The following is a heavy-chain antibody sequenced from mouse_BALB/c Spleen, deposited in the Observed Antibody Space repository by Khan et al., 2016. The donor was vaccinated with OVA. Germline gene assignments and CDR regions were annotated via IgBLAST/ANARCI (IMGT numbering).Heavy chain of an antibody. J-gene: IGHJ3*01. CDR1: GFTFSTYG. V-gene: IGHV5-6*01. D-gene: IGHD1-1*01. CDR2: ISTGGHYT. Sequence: EVELVESGGDLVEPGGSLKLSCAASGFTFSTYGMSWVRQTPDKRLEWVATISTGGHYTYYSDSVRGRFTISRDNAKNTLYLQMTSLKSEDTAMFYCARLAYYYDSEGFAYWGQGTRVTVSA. CDR3: ARLAYYYDSEGFAY.